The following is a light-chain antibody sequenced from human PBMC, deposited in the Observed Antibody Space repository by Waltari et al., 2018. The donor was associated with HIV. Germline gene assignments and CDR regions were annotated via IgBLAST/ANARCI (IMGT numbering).Light chain of an antibody. Sequence: SYELTQPPSVSVSPGQTATITCSGDKLGEKYIFWYQQKPGQSPRLVIYQDSRRPSGIPERLSGSNAGNTATLTISGTQAVDEADYYCQAWDGSTEVFGTGTTVTVL. CDR3: QAWDGSTEV. CDR2: QDS. CDR1: KLGEKY. J-gene: IGLJ1*01. V-gene: IGLV3-1*01.